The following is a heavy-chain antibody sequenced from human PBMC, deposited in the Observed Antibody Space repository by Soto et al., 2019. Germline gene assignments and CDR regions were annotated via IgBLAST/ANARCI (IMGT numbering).Heavy chain of an antibody. D-gene: IGHD1-1*01. CDR3: TRGEREKTWTDGNFEY. CDR1: RGTFSSYT. V-gene: IGHV1-69*08. CDR2: VVPKIGSI. Sequence: QVHLVQSGAEVKKPGSSVKVSCRAPRGTFSSYTINWVRQAPGQGLEWMGRVVPKIGSINFVRKFQGRLTLTADKSTRTDFWGLVARDLEDTPVYYLTRGEREKTWTDGNFEYWGQGPRSPSP. J-gene: IGHJ4*02.